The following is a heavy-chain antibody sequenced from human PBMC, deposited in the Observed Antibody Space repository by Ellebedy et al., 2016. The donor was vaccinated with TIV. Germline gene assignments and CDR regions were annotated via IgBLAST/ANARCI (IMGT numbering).Heavy chain of an antibody. Sequence: GGSLRLXXAASGFTFSSSGLHWVRRAPGKGLEWVAVISYDGSNKHYADSVWGRFTISRDNSRNTLYLQMNSLRPEDTAVYYCAKGLGYCGGDCYPFDYWGQGTLVTVSS. CDR3: AKGLGYCGGDCYPFDY. V-gene: IGHV3-30*18. J-gene: IGHJ4*02. D-gene: IGHD2-21*02. CDR1: GFTFSSSG. CDR2: ISYDGSNK.